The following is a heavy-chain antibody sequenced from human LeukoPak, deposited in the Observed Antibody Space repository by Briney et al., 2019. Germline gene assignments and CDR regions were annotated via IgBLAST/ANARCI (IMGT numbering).Heavy chain of an antibody. D-gene: IGHD3-16*02. CDR3: ARRHSYSYVDY. J-gene: IGHJ4*02. V-gene: IGHV5-51*01. CDR1: GYNFARYW. Sequence: GESLKISCKASGYNFARYWIGWVRQMPGKGLEWMAIIDPGDSETRYGPSFEGQVTISVDKSISTANLQWSSLKASDTAIYYCARRHSYSYVDYWGQGTLVTVSS. CDR2: IDPGDSET.